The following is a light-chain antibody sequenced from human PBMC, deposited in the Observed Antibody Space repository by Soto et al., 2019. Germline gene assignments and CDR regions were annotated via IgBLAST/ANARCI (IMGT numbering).Light chain of an antibody. CDR3: QQYGNSPIT. V-gene: IGKV3-20*01. Sequence: ETVLTQSPGTLSLSPGERATLSCRASESVNSNYLAWYQQKPGQAPRLLIYGASTRATGIPDRFSGSGSGTDFTLTISRLEPEDFAVYYCQQYGNSPITFGQGTRLEIK. J-gene: IGKJ5*01. CDR2: GAS. CDR1: ESVNSNY.